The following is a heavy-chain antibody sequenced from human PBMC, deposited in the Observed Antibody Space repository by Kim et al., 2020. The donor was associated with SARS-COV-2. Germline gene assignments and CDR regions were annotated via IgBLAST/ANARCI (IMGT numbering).Heavy chain of an antibody. CDR3: AKDYSSSWYSLWDY. Sequence: GGSLRLSCAASGFTFSSYAMSWVRQAPGKGLEWVSAISGSGGSTYYADSVKGRFTISRDNSKNTLYLQMNSLRAEDTAVYYCAKDYSSSWYSLWDYWGQGTLVTVSS. D-gene: IGHD6-13*01. V-gene: IGHV3-23*01. J-gene: IGHJ4*02. CDR2: ISGSGGST. CDR1: GFTFSSYA.